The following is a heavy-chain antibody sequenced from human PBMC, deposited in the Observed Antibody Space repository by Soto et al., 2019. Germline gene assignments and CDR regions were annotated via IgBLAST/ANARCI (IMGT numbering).Heavy chain of an antibody. J-gene: IGHJ4*02. CDR1: GYTFPGNY. CDR2: INPTSGGT. CDR3: ARGYCSDSGCSHYFDY. V-gene: IGHV1-2*02. D-gene: IGHD2-8*02. Sequence: ASVKVSCKASGYTFPGNYMHWVRQAPGQGLEWMALINPTSGGTNYAQKFQGRVTMTWGTSISTAYMELSRLRSDDTAIYYCARGYCSDSGCSHYFDYWGQGTLVTVSS.